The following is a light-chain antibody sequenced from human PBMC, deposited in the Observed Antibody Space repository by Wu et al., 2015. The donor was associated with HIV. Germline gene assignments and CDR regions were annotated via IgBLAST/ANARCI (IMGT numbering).Light chain of an antibody. J-gene: IGKJ3*01. CDR3: QQRSNWPFT. Sequence: APTAPHLWRIQQGLCIPARFSGSGSDTDFTLTISSLEPEDFAVYYCQQRSNWPFTFGPGTKVDIK. V-gene: IGKV3-11*01. CDR2: RI.